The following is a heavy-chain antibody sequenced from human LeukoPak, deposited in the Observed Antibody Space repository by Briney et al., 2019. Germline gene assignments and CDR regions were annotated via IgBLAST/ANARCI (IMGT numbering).Heavy chain of an antibody. CDR2: ISACNGNT. D-gene: IGHD4-17*01. J-gene: IGHJ2*01. CDR3: ARDLRYGDYDWYFDL. Sequence: ASVKVSCKASGYTFTSYGISWVRQAPGQGLEWMGWISACNGNTNYAQKLQGRVTMTTDTSTSTAYMELRSLRSDDTAVYYCARDLRYGDYDWYFDLWGRGTLVTVSS. CDR1: GYTFTSYG. V-gene: IGHV1-18*01.